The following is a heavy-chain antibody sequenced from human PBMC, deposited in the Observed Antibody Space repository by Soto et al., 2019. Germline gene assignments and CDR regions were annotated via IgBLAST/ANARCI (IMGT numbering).Heavy chain of an antibody. V-gene: IGHV3-30-3*01. CDR2: ISYDGSNK. CDR3: ASGNSGYDWTWFDP. Sequence: GGSLRLSCAASGFTFSSYAMHWVRQAPGKGLEWVAVISYDGSNKYYADSVKGRFTISRDNSKNTLYLQMNSLRAEDTAVYYCASGNSGYDWTWFDPWGQGTLVTVSS. CDR1: GFTFSSYA. J-gene: IGHJ5*02. D-gene: IGHD5-12*01.